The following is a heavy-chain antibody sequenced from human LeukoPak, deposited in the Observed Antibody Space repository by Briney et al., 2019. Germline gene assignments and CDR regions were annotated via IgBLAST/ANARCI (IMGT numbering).Heavy chain of an antibody. CDR1: RFAFSTYW. Sequence: PGGSLRLSCAASRFAFSTYWMSWVRQAPGKGLEWVANIKEDGSEKYYVDSVKGRFTIYRDNAKNSLYLQMNRLRAEDTAVYYCARGFRYSSGWYYFDYWGQGTLVTVSS. D-gene: IGHD6-19*01. CDR3: ARGFRYSSGWYYFDY. CDR2: IKEDGSEK. V-gene: IGHV3-7*05. J-gene: IGHJ4*02.